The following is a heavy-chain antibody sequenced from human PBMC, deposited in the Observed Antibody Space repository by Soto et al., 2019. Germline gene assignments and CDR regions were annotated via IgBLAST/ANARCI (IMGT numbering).Heavy chain of an antibody. J-gene: IGHJ6*02. Sequence: LRLSCVTSGFTFSSYGMHWVRQAPGKGLEWLAIIRYDGSNKYYGDSVKGRFTISRDNSNNTLYLEMNNLRAEDTAVYYCARDRTFYGSGSKGMDFWGQGTTVTVSS. V-gene: IGHV3-33*01. D-gene: IGHD3-10*01. CDR3: ARDRTFYGSGSKGMDF. CDR1: GFTFSSYG. CDR2: IRYDGSNK.